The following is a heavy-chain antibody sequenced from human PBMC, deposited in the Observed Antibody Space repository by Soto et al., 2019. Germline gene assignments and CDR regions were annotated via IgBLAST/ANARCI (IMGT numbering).Heavy chain of an antibody. J-gene: IGHJ3*02. V-gene: IGHV1-2*02. CDR2: INPATGAA. Sequence: QLHLVQSGAVVKKPGASVTVSCSASGYPVTAYYMHWVRQAPGRGLEWMGGINPATGAAKYTQTFQVRVTVTRDTSTSTVFMELSGLTSEDTAVFYCARGGGVGVAGSAAFDMWGQGTLVTVSS. D-gene: IGHD3-3*01. CDR3: ARGGGVGVAGSAAFDM. CDR1: GYPVTAYY.